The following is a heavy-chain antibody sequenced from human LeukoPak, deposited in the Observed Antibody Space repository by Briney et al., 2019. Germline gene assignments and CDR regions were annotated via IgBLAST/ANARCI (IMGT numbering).Heavy chain of an antibody. D-gene: IGHD2-21*02. V-gene: IGHV4-59*01. CDR1: XXXXSSXY. J-gene: IGHJ2*01. CDR3: ARAIVVVTNDWYFDL. Sequence: LSLTXXXXXXXXSSXYWSWIRQPXGKGLEWIGYIYYSGSTNYNPSLKSRVTISVDTSKNQFSLKLSSVTAADTAVYYCARAIVVVTNDWYFDLWGRGTLVTVSS. CDR2: IYYSGST.